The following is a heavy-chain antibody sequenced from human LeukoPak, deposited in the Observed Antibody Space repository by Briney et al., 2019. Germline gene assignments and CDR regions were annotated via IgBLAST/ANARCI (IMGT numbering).Heavy chain of an antibody. CDR3: AKDDAWLQFND. Sequence: GGTLRLSCVAFGFTFSRHGMNWVRQAPGKGLEWVSGISPSGDIKYYVDSVKGRFTVSRDNSKNTLYLQMNSLRDEDTAVYYCAKDDAWLQFNDWGQGTLVTVSS. CDR1: GFTFSRHG. CDR2: ISPSGDIK. D-gene: IGHD5-24*01. V-gene: IGHV3-23*01. J-gene: IGHJ4*02.